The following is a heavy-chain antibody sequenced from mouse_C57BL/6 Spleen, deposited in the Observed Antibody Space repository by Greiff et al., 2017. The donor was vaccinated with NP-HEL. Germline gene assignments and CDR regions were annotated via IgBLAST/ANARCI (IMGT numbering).Heavy chain of an antibody. V-gene: IGHV1-50*01. CDR3: ARGGGAWFAY. CDR1: GYTFTSYW. CDR2: IDPSDSYT. J-gene: IGHJ3*01. Sequence: VQLQQSGAELVKPGASVKLSCKASGYTFTSYWMQWVKQRPGQGLEWIGEIDPSDSYTNYNQKFKGKATLTVDTSSSTAYMQLSSLTSEDSAVYYFARGGGAWFAYWGQGTLVTVSA.